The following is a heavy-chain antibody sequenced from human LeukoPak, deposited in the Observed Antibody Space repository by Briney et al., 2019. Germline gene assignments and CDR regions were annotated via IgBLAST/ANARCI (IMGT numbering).Heavy chain of an antibody. CDR3: GRVPLMGATLLDY. Sequence: PGGSLRLSCAASGFTFSSFGMHWVRQAPGKGLEWVAFISYDGSNKYYGDSVKGRFAISRDNSKNTLYMQMNSLRAEDTAVYYCGRVPLMGATLLDYWGQGTLVTGPS. J-gene: IGHJ4*02. CDR1: GFTFSSFG. D-gene: IGHD1-26*01. V-gene: IGHV3-33*01. CDR2: ISYDGSNK.